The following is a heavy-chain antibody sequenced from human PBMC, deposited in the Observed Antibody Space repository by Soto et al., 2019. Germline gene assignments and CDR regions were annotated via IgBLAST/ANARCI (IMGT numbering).Heavy chain of an antibody. D-gene: IGHD6-13*01. CDR3: ATAPGSSSWQPSQRFDP. CDR2: ISYDGSNK. J-gene: IGHJ5*02. CDR1: GFTFSSYG. V-gene: IGHV3-30*03. Sequence: QVQLVESGGGVVQPGRSLRLSCAASGFTFSSYGMHWVRQAPGKGLEWVAVISYDGSNKYYADSVKGRFTISRDNSKNTLYLQMNSLRAEDTAVYYCATAPGSSSWQPSQRFDPWGQGTLVTVSS.